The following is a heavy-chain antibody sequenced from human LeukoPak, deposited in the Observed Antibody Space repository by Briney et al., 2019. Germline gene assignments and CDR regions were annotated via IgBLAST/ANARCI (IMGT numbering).Heavy chain of an antibody. D-gene: IGHD3-3*01. CDR3: ARGSNYDFWSGYYWSGEHYFDY. CDR2: IYTSGST. J-gene: IGHJ4*02. V-gene: IGHV4-4*07. CDR1: GDSISSYY. Sequence: SETLSLTCTVSGDSISSYYWSWIRQPAGKGLEWIGRIYTSGSTNYNPSLKSRVTMSVDTSKNQFSLKLSSVTAADTAVYYCARGSNYDFWSGYYWSGEHYFDYWGQGTLVTVSS.